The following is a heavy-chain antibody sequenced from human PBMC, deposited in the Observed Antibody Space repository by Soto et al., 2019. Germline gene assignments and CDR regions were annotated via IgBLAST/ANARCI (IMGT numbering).Heavy chain of an antibody. Sequence: PGESLKISCKGSGYSFTSYWISWVRQMPGKGLEWMGRIDPSDSYTNYSPSFQGQVTVSADKSISTAYLQWSSLKASDTAMYYCASSYYYGSGSYLSYYFDYWGQGTLVTVSS. CDR1: GYSFTSYW. J-gene: IGHJ4*02. D-gene: IGHD3-10*01. V-gene: IGHV5-10-1*04. CDR3: ASSYYYGSGSYLSYYFDY. CDR2: IDPSDSYT.